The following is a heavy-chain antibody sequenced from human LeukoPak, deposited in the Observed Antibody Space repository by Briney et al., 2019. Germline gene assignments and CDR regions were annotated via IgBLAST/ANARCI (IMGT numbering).Heavy chain of an antibody. CDR1: GFSFSTYW. V-gene: IGHV3-7*01. CDR2: IRYDGAYK. D-gene: IGHD3-22*01. Sequence: PGGSLRLSCVASGFSFSTYWMAWIRQAPGKGLEWVANIRYDGAYKFHAGSVKGRFTISRDNAKNSLFLEMHSLRADDTAVYFCASSHDSSGNDWGQGTLVTVSS. CDR3: ASSHDSSGND. J-gene: IGHJ4*02.